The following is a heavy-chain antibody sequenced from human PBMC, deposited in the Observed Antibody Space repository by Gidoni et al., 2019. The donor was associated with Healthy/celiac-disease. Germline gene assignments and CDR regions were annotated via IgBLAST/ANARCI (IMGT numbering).Heavy chain of an antibody. CDR1: GGSFSGYY. V-gene: IGHV4-34*01. CDR3: ARGIPNYFDY. J-gene: IGHJ4*02. Sequence: QVQLQQWGAGLLKPSETLSLTCAVYGGSFSGYYWSWIRQPPGKGLEWIGEINHSGSTNYNPSLKSRVTISVDTSKNQFSLKLSSVTAADTAVYYCARGIPNYFDYWGQGTLVTVSS. CDR2: INHSGST.